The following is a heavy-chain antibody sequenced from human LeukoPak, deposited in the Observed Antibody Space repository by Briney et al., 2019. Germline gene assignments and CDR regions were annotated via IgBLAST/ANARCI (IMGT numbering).Heavy chain of an antibody. CDR2: IYYSGST. CDR1: GGSISSGDYY. D-gene: IGHD4-23*01. CDR3: ARDYGGNSWLGMDV. V-gene: IGHV4-30-4*01. J-gene: IGHJ6*02. Sequence: MTSETLSLTCTVSGGSISSGDYYWSWIRQPPGKGLEWIGYIYYSGSTYYNPSLKSRVTISVDTSKNQFSPKLSSVTAADTAVYYCARDYGGNSWLGMDVWGQGTTVTVSS.